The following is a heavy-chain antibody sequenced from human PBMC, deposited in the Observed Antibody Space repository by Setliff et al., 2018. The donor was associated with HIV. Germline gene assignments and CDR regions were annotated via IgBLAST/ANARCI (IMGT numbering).Heavy chain of an antibody. V-gene: IGHV4-59*08. D-gene: IGHD1-26*01. CDR2: IYSSGST. CDR3: ARRMSSGSYYDY. J-gene: IGHJ4*02. CDR1: GGSISGFY. Sequence: ASETLSLTCTVSGGSISGFYWSWIRQSPGNGLEWIGHIYSSGSTNYNPSLKSRVTISVDTSKNQISLKLSSVTAADTAVYYCARRMSSGSYYDYWGQGTLVTVSS.